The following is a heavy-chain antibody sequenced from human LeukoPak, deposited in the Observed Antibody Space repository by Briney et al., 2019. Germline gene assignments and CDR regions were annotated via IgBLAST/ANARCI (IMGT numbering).Heavy chain of an antibody. CDR3: ARAATTVDPSPLDY. V-gene: IGHV4-59*01. J-gene: IGHJ4*02. Sequence: PSETLSLTCTVSGGSISSYYWSWIRQPPGKGLEWIGYIYYSGSTNYNPSLKSRVTISVDTSKNQFSLKLSSVTAADTAVYYCARAATTVDPSPLDYWGQGTLVTVSS. CDR2: IYYSGST. D-gene: IGHD4-17*01. CDR1: GGSISSYY.